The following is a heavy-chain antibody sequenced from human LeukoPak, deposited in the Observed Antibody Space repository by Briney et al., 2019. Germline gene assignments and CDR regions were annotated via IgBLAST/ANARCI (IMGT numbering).Heavy chain of an antibody. CDR3: ARAPWLPPDIVVVPAAHRDYYDSSGPSDY. V-gene: IGHV1-46*01. CDR1: GYTFTSYY. CDR2: INPSGGST. J-gene: IGHJ4*02. D-gene: IGHD2-2*01. Sequence: GASVKVSCKASGYTFTSYYMHWVRQAPGQGLEWMGIINPSGGSTSYAQKFQGRVTMTRDTSTSTVYMELSSLRSEDTAVYYCARAPWLPPDIVVVPAAHRDYYDSSGPSDYWGQGTLVTVSS.